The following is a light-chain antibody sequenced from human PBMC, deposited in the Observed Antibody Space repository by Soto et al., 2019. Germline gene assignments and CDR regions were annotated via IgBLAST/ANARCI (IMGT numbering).Light chain of an antibody. V-gene: IGLV2-14*02. J-gene: IGLJ3*02. CDR3: SSHAGIINVV. CDR2: EDN. CDR1: SSNVGSYNL. Sequence: QSALTQPASVSGSPGQSITISCAGSSSNVGSYNLVSWYQHHPGKAPKFVIYEDNKRPSGVSDRFSGSKSGNTASLTISGLQAEDEADYYCSSHAGIINVVFGGGTKLTVL.